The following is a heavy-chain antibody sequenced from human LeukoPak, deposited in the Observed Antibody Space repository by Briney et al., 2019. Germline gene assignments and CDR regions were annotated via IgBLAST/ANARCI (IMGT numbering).Heavy chain of an antibody. V-gene: IGHV3-30-3*01. Sequence: PGGSLRLSCAASGFTFSSYAMHWVRQAPGKGLEWVAVISYDGSNKYYADSVKGRFTISRDNSKNTLYLQMNRLRAEDTAVYYCAKDADYDFWSGYYTNHYYYYGMDVWGQGTTVTVSS. CDR2: ISYDGSNK. J-gene: IGHJ6*02. CDR1: GFTFSSYA. CDR3: AKDADYDFWSGYYTNHYYYYGMDV. D-gene: IGHD3-3*01.